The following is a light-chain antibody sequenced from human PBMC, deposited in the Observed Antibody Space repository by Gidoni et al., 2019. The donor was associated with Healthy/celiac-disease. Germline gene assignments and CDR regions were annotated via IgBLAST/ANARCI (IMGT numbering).Light chain of an antibody. V-gene: IGLV1-40*01. Sequence: QSVPTQPPSASGAPGQTVRITCTGSSANIGAGYDVHWYQQLPGTAPKLLIYGNSNRPSGVPDRFSGSKSGTSASLAITGLQAEDEADYYCQSYDSSLSGWVFGGGTKLTVL. CDR2: GNS. CDR1: SANIGAGYD. CDR3: QSYDSSLSGWV. J-gene: IGLJ3*02.